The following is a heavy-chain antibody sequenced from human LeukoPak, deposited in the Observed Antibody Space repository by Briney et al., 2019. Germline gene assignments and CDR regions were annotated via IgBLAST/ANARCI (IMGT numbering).Heavy chain of an antibody. D-gene: IGHD5-18*01. CDR3: AREYSRGRFDY. V-gene: IGHV6-1*01. CDR1: GDGVSSNSVA. J-gene: IGHJ4*02. Sequence: SQTLSLTCGISGDGVSSNSVAWNWIRQSPSRGLEWLGRTYYRSKWYNNYAVSVKSRITINPDSSKNQVSLQLNSVTPEDTAMYYCAREYSRGRFDYWGQGTLVTVSS. CDR2: TYYRSKWYN.